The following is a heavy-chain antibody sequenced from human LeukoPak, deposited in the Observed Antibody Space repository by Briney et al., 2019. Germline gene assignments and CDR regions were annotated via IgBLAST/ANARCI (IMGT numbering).Heavy chain of an antibody. D-gene: IGHD3-10*01. CDR1: GFAFSSYW. J-gene: IGHJ5*02. CDR3: ARERFGELMDNWFDP. Sequence: GGSLRLSCAASGFAFSSYWMSWVRQAPGKGLEWVANIKQDGSEKYYVDSVKGRFTISRDNAKNSLYLQMNSLRAEDTAVYYCARERFGELMDNWFDPWGQGTLVTVSS. V-gene: IGHV3-7*03. CDR2: IKQDGSEK.